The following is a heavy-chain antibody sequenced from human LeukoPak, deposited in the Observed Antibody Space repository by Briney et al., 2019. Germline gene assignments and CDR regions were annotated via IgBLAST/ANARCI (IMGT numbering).Heavy chain of an antibody. CDR1: GFTFVNYA. Sequence: GGSLRLSCAASGFTFVNYAMTWVRQAPGKGLQRVSTIINTGGITYYADSVKGRFTISRDNSKNTLYLQMSSLRVEDTAVYYCAKGHIATGSLYYFDFWGQGTLVTVSS. V-gene: IGHV3-23*01. CDR3: AKGHIATGSLYYFDF. D-gene: IGHD2-15*01. CDR2: IINTGGIT. J-gene: IGHJ4*02.